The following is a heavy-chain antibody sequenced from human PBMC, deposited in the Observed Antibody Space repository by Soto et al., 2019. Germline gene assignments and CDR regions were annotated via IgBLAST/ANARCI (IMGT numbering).Heavy chain of an antibody. CDR1: GGSISSYY. CDR3: ARDGGGSHDY. V-gene: IGHV4-59*01. D-gene: IGHD3-16*01. Sequence: PSETLSLTCTVSGGSISSYYWSWIRQPPGKGLEWIGYIYYSGSTNYNPSLKSRVTISVDTSKNQFSLKLSSVTAADAAVYYCARDGGGSHDYWGQGTLVTVSS. J-gene: IGHJ4*02. CDR2: IYYSGST.